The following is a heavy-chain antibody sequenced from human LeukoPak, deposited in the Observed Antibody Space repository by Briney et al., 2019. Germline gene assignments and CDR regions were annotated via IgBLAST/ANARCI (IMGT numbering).Heavy chain of an antibody. V-gene: IGHV3-23*01. CDR3: AKRYSGSGSNFNPLEN. D-gene: IGHD3-10*01. CDR2: ISGGDGST. CDR1: GFTFRNSP. Sequence: GGSLRLSCEASGFTFRNSPMSWVRQAPGKGLEWISAISGGDGSTYHADSVRGRFTISSDNSKNTLYLQMNSLRAEDTAVYYCAKRYSGSGSNFNPLENWGQGTLVTVSS. J-gene: IGHJ4*02.